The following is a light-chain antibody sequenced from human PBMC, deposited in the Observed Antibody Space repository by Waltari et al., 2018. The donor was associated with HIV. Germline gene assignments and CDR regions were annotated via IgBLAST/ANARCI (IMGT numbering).Light chain of an antibody. J-gene: IGLJ2*01. V-gene: IGLV2-8*01. CDR1: SSDVGAYNY. Sequence: QSALTQPPSASGSPGQSGTIACTGTSSDVGAYNYVPWFQQHPGKAPKLMIYDVTTRPSAVPDRFSGSQSGHTSSLTVSQLQAEDEADYYCASHAGSKHVFGGGTRLTVL. CDR3: ASHAGSKHV. CDR2: DVT.